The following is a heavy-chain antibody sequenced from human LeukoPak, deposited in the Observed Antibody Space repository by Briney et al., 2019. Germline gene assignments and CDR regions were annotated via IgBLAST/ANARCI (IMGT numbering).Heavy chain of an antibody. Sequence: PGGSLRLSCAASGFTVSSNYMSWVRQAPGKGLEWVSVIYSGGSTYYADSVKGRFTISRDNAKNSVYLQMNSLRDEDTAVYYCVRDPDALDYWGQGILVTVFS. CDR2: IYSGGST. V-gene: IGHV3-53*01. J-gene: IGHJ4*02. CDR1: GFTVSSNY. CDR3: VRDPDALDY.